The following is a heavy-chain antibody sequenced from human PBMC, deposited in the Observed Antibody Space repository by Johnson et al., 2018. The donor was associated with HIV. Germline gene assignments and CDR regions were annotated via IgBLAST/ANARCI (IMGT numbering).Heavy chain of an antibody. V-gene: IGHV3-15*01. CDR3: ARAVGLEVGAFDI. Sequence: VQLVESGGGLVQPGGSLRLSCAASGFTFSSYAMSWVRQAPGKGLEWVGRIKSITDDGTTDYATPVKGRFTISRDDSKNTLYLQMNSMKTEDTAVYYCARAVGLEVGAFDIWGQGTMVTVSS. D-gene: IGHD2-15*01. J-gene: IGHJ3*02. CDR2: IKSITDDGTT. CDR1: GFTFSSYA.